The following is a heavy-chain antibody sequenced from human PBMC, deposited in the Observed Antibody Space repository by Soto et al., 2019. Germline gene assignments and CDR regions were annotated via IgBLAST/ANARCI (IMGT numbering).Heavy chain of an antibody. J-gene: IGHJ6*02. V-gene: IGHV1-46*01. D-gene: IGHD3-16*01. CDR3: ARVLPTSHYYYYGMDV. Sequence: QVQLVQSGAEVKKPGASVKVSCKASGYTFTTYYMHWVRQAPGQGLEWMGIINPSGGSTSYAQKFQGRVTMTRDTSTRTVYMELSSLRYEDTAVYYCARVLPTSHYYYYGMDVWGQGTTVTVSS. CDR2: INPSGGST. CDR1: GYTFTTYY.